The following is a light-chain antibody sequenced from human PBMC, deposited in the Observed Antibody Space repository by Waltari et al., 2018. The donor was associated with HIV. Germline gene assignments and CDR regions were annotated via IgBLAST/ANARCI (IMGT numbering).Light chain of an antibody. Sequence: QSVLTQPASVSGFPGQSITISCTAASPDFGPYNFLSWYQNPPGKVPKVIIYEILTRPSGISDRFSGSKSGNTAYLTISRLRAEDEADYYCTSYTANHTLIFGGGTKVTVL. CDR3: TSYTANHTLI. CDR1: SPDFGPYNF. V-gene: IGLV2-14*01. J-gene: IGLJ2*01. CDR2: EIL.